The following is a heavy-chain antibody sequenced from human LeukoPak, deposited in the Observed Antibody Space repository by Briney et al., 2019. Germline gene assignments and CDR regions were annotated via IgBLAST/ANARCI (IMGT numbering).Heavy chain of an antibody. D-gene: IGHD3-10*01. CDR2: ISNSGTTI. Sequence: GGSLRLSCAASGFTFSDYYMSWIRQAPGKGLEGGSYISNSGTTIYHADSVKGRFTSARDNAKNSLDLQMNSLRADDTAVYYCAKSKGYYGSGGPPTFASWDQGTLVSVSS. V-gene: IGHV3-11*04. CDR3: AKSKGYYGSGGPPTFAS. J-gene: IGHJ4*02. CDR1: GFTFSDYY.